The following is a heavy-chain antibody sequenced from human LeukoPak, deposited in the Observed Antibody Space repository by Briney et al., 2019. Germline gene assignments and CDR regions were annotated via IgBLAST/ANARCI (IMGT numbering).Heavy chain of an antibody. CDR1: GFTFSSYS. CDR2: ISGSGDFT. CDR3: AKDYNSAWPGAEYFQH. Sequence: GGSLRLSRAASGFTFSSYSLSWVRQAPGQGLEWVAGISGSGDFTNYADSVKGRFTISRDNSKNTLYLQVNSLRAEDTAVYYCAKDYNSAWPGAEYFQHWGQGTLVTVSS. D-gene: IGHD2/OR15-2a*01. J-gene: IGHJ1*01. V-gene: IGHV3-23*01.